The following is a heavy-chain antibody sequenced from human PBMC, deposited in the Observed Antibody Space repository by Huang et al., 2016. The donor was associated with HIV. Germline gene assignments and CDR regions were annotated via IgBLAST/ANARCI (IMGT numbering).Heavy chain of an antibody. D-gene: IGHD3-3*01. CDR3: AKDKYLMSTILAYYFDC. V-gene: IGHV3-30*18. J-gene: IGHJ4*02. Sequence: QVQLVESGGGVVQPGRSLRLSCTASGFSFSSSGMHWVRQAPGKGLEWVAVVSFDGSTKYSADSVKGRFTISRDNSKNTLYLQMNSLTVEDTAVYYCAKDKYLMSTILAYYFDCWGQGTLVTVSS. CDR2: VSFDGSTK. CDR1: GFSFSSSG.